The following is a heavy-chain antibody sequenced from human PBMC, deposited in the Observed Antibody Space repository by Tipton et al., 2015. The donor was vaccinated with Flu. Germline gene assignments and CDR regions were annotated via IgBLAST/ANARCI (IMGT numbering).Heavy chain of an antibody. CDR3: ARAGGGYSFDY. D-gene: IGHD2-15*01. CDR2: VYNSDST. Sequence: TLSLTCTVSGGSISSYHWSWIRQPPGKGLEWIAYVYNSDSTNYNPSLKSRVTISVVTSKNHFSLKLSSVTAAGTAVYYCARAGGGYSFDYWGQGTLVTVSS. CDR1: GGSISSYH. J-gene: IGHJ4*02. V-gene: IGHV4-59*01.